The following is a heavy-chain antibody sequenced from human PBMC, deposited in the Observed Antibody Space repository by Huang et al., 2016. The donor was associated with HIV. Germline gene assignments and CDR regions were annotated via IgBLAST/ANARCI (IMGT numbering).Heavy chain of an antibody. J-gene: IGHJ4*02. V-gene: IGHV3-30*03. CDR2: VSFDGSNR. CDR1: GFTFTQYG. D-gene: IGHD3-16*01. Sequence: QVHLAESGGGVVRPGNSLRLSCSASGFTFTQYGMHWVSQAPGKGLEWVAAVSFDGSNRFDRDSVKGRFIISRDNSKNMLYLQMSSLRIEDTAVYYCVREGLRSTFTSSWYYFDSWGQGTLVTVSS. CDR3: VREGLRSTFTSSWYYFDS.